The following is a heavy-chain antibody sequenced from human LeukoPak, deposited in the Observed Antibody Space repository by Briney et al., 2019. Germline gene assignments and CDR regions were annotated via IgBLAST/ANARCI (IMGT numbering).Heavy chain of an antibody. CDR2: IYYSGST. D-gene: IGHD3-16*01. Sequence: SETLSLTCTVSGGSISSSSYYWGWIRQPPGKGLEWIGSIYYSGSTYYNPSLKSRVTISVETSKNQFSLKLSSVTAADTAVYYCARSFAGVTPYFDYWGQGTLVTVSS. CDR1: GGSISSSSYY. V-gene: IGHV4-39*07. J-gene: IGHJ4*02. CDR3: ARSFAGVTPYFDY.